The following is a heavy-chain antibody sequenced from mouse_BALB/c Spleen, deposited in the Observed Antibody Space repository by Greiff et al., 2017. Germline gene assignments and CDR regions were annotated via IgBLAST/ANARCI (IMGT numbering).Heavy chain of an antibody. CDR1: GYTFTSYW. J-gene: IGHJ4*01. CDR3: ETGVYAMDY. Sequence: QVQLQQSGAELAKPGASVKMSCKASGYTFTSYWMHWVKQRPGQGLEWIGYINPSTGYTEYNQKFKDKATLTADKSSSTAYMQLSSLASEDSAVYYSETGVYAMDYWGQGTSVTVSS. D-gene: IGHD4-1*01. V-gene: IGHV1-7*01. CDR2: INPSTGYT.